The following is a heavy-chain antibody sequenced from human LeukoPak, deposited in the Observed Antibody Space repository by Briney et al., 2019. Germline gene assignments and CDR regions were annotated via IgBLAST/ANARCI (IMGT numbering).Heavy chain of an antibody. J-gene: IGHJ6*03. D-gene: IGHD3-16*01. CDR3: ARDWSGGAAHYYYYYMDV. CDR1: GFTFSSYS. CDR2: ISSSSSTI. V-gene: IGHV3-48*04. Sequence: GGSLRLSCAASGFTFSSYSMNWVRQAPGKGLEWVSYISSSSSTIYYADSVKGRFTISRDNAKNSLYLQMNSLRAEDTAVYYCARDWSGGAAHYYYYYMDVWGKGTTVTVSS.